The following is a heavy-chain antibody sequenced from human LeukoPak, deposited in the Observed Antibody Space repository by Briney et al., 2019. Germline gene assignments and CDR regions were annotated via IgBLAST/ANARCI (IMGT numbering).Heavy chain of an antibody. Sequence: SETLSLTCTVSGGSISSNYWSWVRQHPGKGLEWIGYIYYSGSTYYNPSVKSRVTISVDTSKNQFSLKLSSVTAADTAVYYCARGGGSCYSCWFDPWGQGTLVTVSS. CDR1: GGSISSNY. D-gene: IGHD2-15*01. CDR2: IYYSGST. J-gene: IGHJ5*02. CDR3: ARGGGSCYSCWFDP. V-gene: IGHV4-59*06.